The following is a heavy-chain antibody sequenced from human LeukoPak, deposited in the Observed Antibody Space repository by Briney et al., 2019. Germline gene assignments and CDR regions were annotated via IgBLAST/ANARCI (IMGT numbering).Heavy chain of an antibody. CDR3: AKTPGRD. V-gene: IGHV4-39*07. CDR1: GGSISSSSYY. Sequence: SETLSLTCTVSGGSISSSSYYWGWIRQPPGKGLEWIGSIYYSGSTYYNPSLKSRVTISVDTSKNQFSLKLSSVTAADTAVYYCAKTPGRDWGQGTLVTVSS. J-gene: IGHJ4*02. CDR2: IYYSGST.